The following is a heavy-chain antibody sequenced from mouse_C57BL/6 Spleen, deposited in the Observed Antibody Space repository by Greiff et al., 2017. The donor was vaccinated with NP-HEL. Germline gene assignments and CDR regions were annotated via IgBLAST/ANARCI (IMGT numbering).Heavy chain of an antibody. CDR3: ARCDYDEAWCAY. CDR1: GYTFTSYW. V-gene: IGHV1-7*01. CDR2: INPSSGYT. Sequence: VQLQQSGAELAKPGASVKLSCKASGYTFTSYWMHWVKQRPGQGLEWIGYINPSSGYTKYNQKFKDKVTLTADKSSSTAYMQLSSLTYEDSAVYYCARCDYDEAWCAYWGQGTLVTVSA. J-gene: IGHJ3*01. D-gene: IGHD2-4*01.